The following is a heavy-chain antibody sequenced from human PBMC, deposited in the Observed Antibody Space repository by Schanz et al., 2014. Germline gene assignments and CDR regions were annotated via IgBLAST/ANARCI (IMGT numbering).Heavy chain of an antibody. J-gene: IGHJ4*02. Sequence: EVQLVESGGGLVQPGGSLRLSCAASGFTFSAYAMTWVRQIPGKGLEWISYITYNGGTIYYADSVKGRFTISRDNAKNSLYLEMNSLRAEDTAVYYCAKDRSWDYDSSGYFDYWGQGTLVTVSS. CDR1: GFTFSAYA. V-gene: IGHV3-48*01. CDR2: ITYNGGTI. D-gene: IGHD3-22*01. CDR3: AKDRSWDYDSSGYFDY.